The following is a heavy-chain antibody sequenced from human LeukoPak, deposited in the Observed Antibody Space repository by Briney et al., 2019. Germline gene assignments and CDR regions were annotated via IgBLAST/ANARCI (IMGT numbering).Heavy chain of an antibody. J-gene: IGHJ6*04. Sequence: GGSLRLSCAASGFTFSSYCMNWVRQAPGKGLEWLANIKGDGSDKNYVDSVKGRFTISRDNAKNSLYLQMNSLRAEDTAVYYCAELGITMIGGVWGKGTTVTISS. CDR3: AELGITMIGGV. CDR1: GFTFSSYC. V-gene: IGHV3-7*01. D-gene: IGHD3-10*02. CDR2: IKGDGSDK.